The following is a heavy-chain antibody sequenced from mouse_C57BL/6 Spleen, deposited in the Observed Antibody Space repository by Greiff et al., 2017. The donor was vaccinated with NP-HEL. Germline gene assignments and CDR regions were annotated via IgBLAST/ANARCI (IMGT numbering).Heavy chain of an antibody. CDR3: ARDEGWDKDWYFDV. D-gene: IGHD3-3*01. V-gene: IGHV3-6*01. CDR1: GYSITSGYY. J-gene: IGHJ1*03. Sequence: EVQLVESGPGLVKPSQSLSLTCSVTGYSITSGYYWNWIRQFPGNKLEWMGYISYDGSNNYNPSLKNRISITRDTSKNQFFLKLNSVTTEDTATYYCARDEGWDKDWYFDVWGTGTTVTVSS. CDR2: ISYDGSN.